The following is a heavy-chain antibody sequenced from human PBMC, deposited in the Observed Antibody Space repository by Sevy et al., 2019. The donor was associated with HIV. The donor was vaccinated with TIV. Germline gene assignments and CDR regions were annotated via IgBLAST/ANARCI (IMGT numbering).Heavy chain of an antibody. J-gene: IGHJ4*02. V-gene: IGHV3-23*01. CDR2: ISGTGGST. Sequence: GGSLRLSCEASGFTFSSFGMSWVRHAPGKGLEWVSGISGTGGSTYYADSVKGRFTISRDNSKNTLYIHMISLRAEDTAVYYCAKDGGRNWDQFFFDYWGQGTLVTVSS. CDR3: AKDGGRNWDQFFFDY. D-gene: IGHD7-27*01. CDR1: GFTFSSFG.